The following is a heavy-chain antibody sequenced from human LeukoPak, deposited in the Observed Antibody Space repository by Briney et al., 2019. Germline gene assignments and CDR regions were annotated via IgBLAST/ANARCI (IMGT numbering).Heavy chain of an antibody. CDR2: IYSGGST. V-gene: IGHV3-53*01. CDR1: GFRFDDYG. J-gene: IGHJ4*02. D-gene: IGHD4-17*01. CDR3: ARTYGDYVYILGY. Sequence: GGSLRLSCAASGFRFDDYGMSWVRQAPGQGLEWVSVIYSGGSTYYADSVKGRFTISRDISKNTVYLQMNSLRAEDTAVYYCARTYGDYVYILGYWGQGTLVTASS.